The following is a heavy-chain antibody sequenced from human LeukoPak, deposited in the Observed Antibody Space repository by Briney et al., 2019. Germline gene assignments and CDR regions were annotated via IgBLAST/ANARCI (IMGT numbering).Heavy chain of an antibody. CDR2: IYSGGST. V-gene: IGHV3-66*01. D-gene: IGHD5-18*01. CDR1: GFTFSSYA. J-gene: IGHJ4*02. CDR3: ARDPWDTAMVTSDY. Sequence: PGGSLRLSCAASGFTFSSYAMSWVRQAPGKGLEWVSVIYSGGSTYYADSVKGRFTISRDNSKNTLYLQMNSLRAEDTAVYYCARDPWDTAMVTSDYWGQGTLVTVSS.